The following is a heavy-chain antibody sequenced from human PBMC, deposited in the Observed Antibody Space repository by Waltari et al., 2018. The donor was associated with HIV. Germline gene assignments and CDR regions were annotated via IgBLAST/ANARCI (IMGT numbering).Heavy chain of an antibody. CDR1: DESVTTST. J-gene: IGHJ4*02. D-gene: IGHD3-3*01. CDR3: ARMLYSGVGSYSTFYFDA. CDR2: VYYGGKL. Sequence: QVLLQEPVPGLLRPSETLALSRSISDESVTTSTWSWIRQSPAQSLAWIGYVYYGGKLDSNPSLQSRVVLSLAKSQSQVSLKLTDVNEADTGVYFCARMLYSGVGSYSTFYFDAWGQGALVTVSS. V-gene: IGHV4-59*02.